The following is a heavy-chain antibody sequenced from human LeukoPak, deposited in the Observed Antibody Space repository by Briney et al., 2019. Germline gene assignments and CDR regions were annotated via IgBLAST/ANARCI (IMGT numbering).Heavy chain of an antibody. Sequence: ASVKVSCKASGYTFTVYYIHWLRQAPGQGLEWMGWIIPNSGGTKYAQKFQDRVTMTRDTSISTAYMELSSLTYDDTAVYYCARDRPGTTPAGGSFDYWGQGTLVTVSS. CDR2: IIPNSGGT. J-gene: IGHJ4*02. CDR3: ARDRPGTTPAGGSFDY. V-gene: IGHV1-2*02. D-gene: IGHD1-1*01. CDR1: GYTFTVYY.